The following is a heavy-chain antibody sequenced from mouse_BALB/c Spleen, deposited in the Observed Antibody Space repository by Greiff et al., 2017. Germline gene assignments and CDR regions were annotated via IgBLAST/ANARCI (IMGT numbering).Heavy chain of an antibody. Sequence: EVQRVESGGGLVKPGGSLKLSCAASGFAFSSYDMSWVRQTPEKRLEWVAYISSGGGSTYYPDTVKGRFTISRDNAKNTLYLQMSSLKSEDTAMYYCARHVWFDYWGQGTTLTVAS. CDR1: GFAFSSYD. CDR2: ISSGGGST. D-gene: IGHD2-10*02. V-gene: IGHV5-12-1*01. J-gene: IGHJ2*01. CDR3: ARHVWFDY.